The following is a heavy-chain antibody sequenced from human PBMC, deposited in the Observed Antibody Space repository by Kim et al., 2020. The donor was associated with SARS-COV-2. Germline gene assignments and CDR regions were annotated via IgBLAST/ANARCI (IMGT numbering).Heavy chain of an antibody. V-gene: IGHV5-51*01. CDR1: GYSFTSYW. D-gene: IGHD2-2*01. J-gene: IGHJ5*02. CDR2: IYPGDSDT. CDR3: SRLVVVSAAMGRGCFDP. Sequence: GESLKISCKGSGYSFTSYWIGWVRQMSGKGLEWMGIIYPGDSDTRYSQFFQGQVNIPADKSISTAYLQWSSLRTSDTAMYYCSRLVVVSAAMGRGCFDPGGPWTLGTVS.